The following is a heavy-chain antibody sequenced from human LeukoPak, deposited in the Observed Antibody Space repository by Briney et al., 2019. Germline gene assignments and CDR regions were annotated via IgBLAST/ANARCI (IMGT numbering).Heavy chain of an antibody. D-gene: IGHD6-13*01. CDR2: IIPIFGTA. Sequence: GASVNVSCKASGGTFSSYAISWVRQAPGQGLEWMGGIIPIFGTANYAQKFQGRVTITADESTSTAYMELSSLRSEDTAVYYCARDSRDTSRSGWYYLSEDYWGQGTLVTVSS. J-gene: IGHJ4*02. CDR3: ARDSRDTSRSGWYYLSEDY. V-gene: IGHV1-69*13. CDR1: GGTFSSYA.